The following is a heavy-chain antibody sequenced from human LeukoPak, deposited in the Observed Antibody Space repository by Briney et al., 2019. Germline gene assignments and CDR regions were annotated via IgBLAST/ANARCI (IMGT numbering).Heavy chain of an antibody. J-gene: IGHJ6*03. CDR3: ARDAVLAGTGKRYYYYYMDV. Sequence: SETLSLTCTVSGGSLSSYYWSWIRQPAGKGLEWIGRIYTSGSTNYNPSLKSRVTMSVDTSKNQFSLKLSSVTAADTAVYYCARDAVLAGTGKRYYYYYMDVWGKGTTVTVSS. CDR1: GGSLSSYY. V-gene: IGHV4-4*07. D-gene: IGHD3-10*01. CDR2: IYTSGST.